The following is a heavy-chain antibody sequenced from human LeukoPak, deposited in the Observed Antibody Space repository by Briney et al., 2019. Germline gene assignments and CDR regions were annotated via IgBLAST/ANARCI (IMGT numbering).Heavy chain of an antibody. CDR2: ISWNSGSI. V-gene: IGHV3-9*01. D-gene: IGHD3-10*01. CDR3: AKGVPDYIHYFDY. CDR1: GFTFDDYA. J-gene: IGHJ4*02. Sequence: GGSLRLSCAASGFTFDDYAMHWDRQAPGKGLEWVSGISWNSGSIGYADSVKGRFTISRDNAENSLYLQMNSLRAEDTAIYYCAKGVPDYIHYFDYWGQGTLVTVSS.